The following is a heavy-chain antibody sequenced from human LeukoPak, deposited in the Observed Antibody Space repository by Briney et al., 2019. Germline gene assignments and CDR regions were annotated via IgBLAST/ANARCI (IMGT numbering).Heavy chain of an antibody. V-gene: IGHV3-30*04. CDR1: GSTFSNYA. Sequence: PGGSLRLSCAASGSTFSNYAMEWVRQAPGKGLEWVALISYDGKHKYYADSMKGRFTISRDNSKNTLYLQMNSLRAEDTAVYYCAREDDDSNGIDVWGHGTTVTVSS. D-gene: IGHD4-11*01. CDR3: AREDDDSNGIDV. CDR2: ISYDGKHK. J-gene: IGHJ6*02.